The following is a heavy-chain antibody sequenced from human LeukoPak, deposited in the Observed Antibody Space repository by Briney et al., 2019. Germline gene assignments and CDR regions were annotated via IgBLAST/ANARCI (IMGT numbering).Heavy chain of an antibody. CDR3: ASGGTATHGDRKSKYDY. Sequence: PGGSLRLSCAASGFTFSSFAMHWVRQAPGKGLEWVAVIWFDGSDKYYADSVKGRFTISRDNSKSTLYLQMNSLRAEDTAVYYCASGGTATHGDRKSKYDYWGQGTLVTVSS. V-gene: IGHV3-33*01. D-gene: IGHD5-18*01. CDR1: GFTFSSFA. J-gene: IGHJ4*02. CDR2: IWFDGSDK.